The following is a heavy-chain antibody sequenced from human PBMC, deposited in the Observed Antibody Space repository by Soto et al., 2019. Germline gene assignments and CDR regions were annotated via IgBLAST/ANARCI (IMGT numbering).Heavy chain of an antibody. CDR3: ARLSYYGSGSQD. CDR2: IYPTDSDT. CDR1: GYRFTSNW. J-gene: IGHJ4*02. Sequence: GESLKISCKSSGYRFTSNWIGWVRQMPGKGLEWVGIIYPTDSDTRYSPSYQGQVNIPADKSISTAYLQWSSLKASDTAMYYCARLSYYGSGSQDWGQGTLVTVSS. V-gene: IGHV5-51*01. D-gene: IGHD3-10*01.